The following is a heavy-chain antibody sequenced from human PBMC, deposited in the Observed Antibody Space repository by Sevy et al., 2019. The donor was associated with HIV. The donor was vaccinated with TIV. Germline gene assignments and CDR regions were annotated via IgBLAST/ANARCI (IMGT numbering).Heavy chain of an antibody. CDR3: ARDEGYYDSSGYSNQGCFDP. V-gene: IGHV4-38-2*02. CDR2: IYHSGST. D-gene: IGHD3-22*01. CDR1: GYSISSGYY. Sequence: SETLSLTCAVSGYSISSGYYWGWIRQPPGKGLEWIGSIYHSGSTYYNPSLKSRVTISVDTSKNQFSLKLSSVTAADTAVYYGARDEGYYDSSGYSNQGCFDPWGQGTLVTVSS. J-gene: IGHJ5*02.